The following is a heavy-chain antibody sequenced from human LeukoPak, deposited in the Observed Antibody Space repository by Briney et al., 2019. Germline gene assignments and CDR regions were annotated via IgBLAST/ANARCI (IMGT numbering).Heavy chain of an antibody. CDR3: ATESPITMIVVVSRVNAFDI. CDR2: FDPEDGVT. V-gene: IGHV1-24*01. Sequence: ASVKVSCKVSGYTLTELSMHWVRQAPGKGLEWVGGFDPEDGVTIYAQKFQGRVTMTEDTSTDPAYMELSSLRSEDKAVYYCATESPITMIVVVSRVNAFDIWGQGTMVTVSS. J-gene: IGHJ3*02. D-gene: IGHD3-22*01. CDR1: GYTLTELS.